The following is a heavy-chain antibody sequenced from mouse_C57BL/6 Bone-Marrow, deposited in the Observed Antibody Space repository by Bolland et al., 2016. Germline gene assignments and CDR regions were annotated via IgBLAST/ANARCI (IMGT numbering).Heavy chain of an antibody. D-gene: IGHD2-4*01. CDR3: ARSYYDYVDYAMDY. V-gene: IGHV1-12*01. J-gene: IGHJ4*01. Sequence: GDTSYNQKFKGKATLTVDKSSSTAYMQLSSLTSEDSAVYFCARSYYDYVDYAMDYWGQGTS. CDR2: GDT.